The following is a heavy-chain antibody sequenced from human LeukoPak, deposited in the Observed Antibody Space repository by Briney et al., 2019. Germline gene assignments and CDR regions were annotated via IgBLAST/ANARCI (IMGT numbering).Heavy chain of an antibody. D-gene: IGHD1-26*01. CDR1: GFIFSTYA. CDR3: ANGLWELLGKYYYYGMDV. Sequence: GGSLRLSCAASGFIFSTYAMTWVRQAPGKGLECVSSSSGSGSITYYADSVKGRFTISRDNPKNTLYLQMNSLRAEDTAVYYCANGLWELLGKYYYYGMDVWGQGTTVTVSS. V-gene: IGHV3-23*01. J-gene: IGHJ6*02. CDR2: SSGSGSIT.